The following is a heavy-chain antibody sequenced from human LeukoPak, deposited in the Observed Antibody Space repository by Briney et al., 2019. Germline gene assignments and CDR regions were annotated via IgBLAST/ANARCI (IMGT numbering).Heavy chain of an antibody. Sequence: SETLSLTCTVSGGSINSYYWSWIRQPPGKGLEWIGYIYYSGSTKYNPSLRSRVTISVDTSKNQFSLKLSSVTAADTAVYYCARDMIVAGPGRFDPWGQGTLVTVSS. CDR3: ARDMIVAGPGRFDP. CDR2: IYYSGST. D-gene: IGHD6-19*01. V-gene: IGHV4-59*01. J-gene: IGHJ5*02. CDR1: GGSINSYY.